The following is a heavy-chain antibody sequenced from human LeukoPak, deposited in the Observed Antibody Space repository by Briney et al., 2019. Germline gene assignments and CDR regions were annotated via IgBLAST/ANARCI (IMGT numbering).Heavy chain of an antibody. CDR2: IYYSGST. Sequence: SETLSLTCTVSGGSISGSSYYWGWIRQPPGKGLEWIGSIYYSGSTYYNPSLKSRVTISVDTSKNQFSLKLSSVTAADTAVYYCASLYDYVWGSYRYKFDYWGQGTLVTVSS. J-gene: IGHJ4*02. CDR3: ASLYDYVWGSYRYKFDY. V-gene: IGHV4-39*01. D-gene: IGHD3-16*02. CDR1: GGSISGSSYY.